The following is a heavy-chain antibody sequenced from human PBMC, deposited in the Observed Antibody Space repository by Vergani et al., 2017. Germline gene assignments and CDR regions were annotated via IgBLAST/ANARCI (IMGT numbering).Heavy chain of an antibody. J-gene: IGHJ3*02. V-gene: IGHV3-7*03. Sequence: EVQLVESGGGLVQPGGSLRLSCAASGFTSSSYWMCWVRQAPGKGLEWVANIKQDGSEKYYVDSVKGRFTISRDNAKNSLYLQMNSLRAEDTAVYYCARELIHAFDIWGQGTMVTVSS. CDR3: ARELIHAFDI. CDR1: GFTSSSYW. CDR2: IKQDGSEK.